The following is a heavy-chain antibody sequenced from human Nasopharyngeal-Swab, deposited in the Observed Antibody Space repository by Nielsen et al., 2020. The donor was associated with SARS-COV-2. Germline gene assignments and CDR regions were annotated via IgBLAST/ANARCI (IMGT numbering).Heavy chain of an antibody. CDR3: AKDPSFVASLHFDQ. J-gene: IGHJ4*02. CDR2: ISARGEST. D-gene: IGHD3-16*01. Sequence: GESLKISCAASGFTFSEYAFHWVRQAPGKGLEWVSVISARGESTHYADSVKGRFSISRVNSRETVYLQMDSLRADDTAVYYCAKDPSFVASLHFDQWGRGTLVTVSS. CDR1: GFTFSEYA. V-gene: IGHV3-23*01.